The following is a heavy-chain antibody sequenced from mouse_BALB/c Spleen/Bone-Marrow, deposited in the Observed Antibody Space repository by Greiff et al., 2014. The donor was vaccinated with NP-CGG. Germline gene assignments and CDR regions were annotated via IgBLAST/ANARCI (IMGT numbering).Heavy chain of an antibody. V-gene: IGHV1-67*01. D-gene: IGHD1-1*01. CDR1: GYTFTDYA. Sequence: VQGVESGPELVRPGVSVKISCKGSGYTFTDYAMHWVKQSHAKSLEWIGVISTYSGNTNYNQKFKGKATMTADKSSSTAYMELARLTSEDSAIYYCARYGYGSSYYAMDYWGQGTSVTVSS. CDR2: ISTYSGNT. CDR3: ARYGYGSSYYAMDY. J-gene: IGHJ4*01.